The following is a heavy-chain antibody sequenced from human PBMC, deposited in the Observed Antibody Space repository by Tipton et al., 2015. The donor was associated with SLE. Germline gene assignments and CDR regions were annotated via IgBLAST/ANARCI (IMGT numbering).Heavy chain of an antibody. J-gene: IGHJ4*02. Sequence: TLSLTCAVSGYSISRGYYWGWIRQPPGKGLEWIGSIYHSGSTNYNPSLKSRVTISVDTSRNQFSLNLSSVTAADTAMYYCARVGRACSGGSCYSFDQWGQGTLVTVSS. D-gene: IGHD2-15*01. CDR3: ARVGRACSGGSCYSFDQ. CDR1: GYSISRGYY. CDR2: IYHSGST. V-gene: IGHV4-38-2*01.